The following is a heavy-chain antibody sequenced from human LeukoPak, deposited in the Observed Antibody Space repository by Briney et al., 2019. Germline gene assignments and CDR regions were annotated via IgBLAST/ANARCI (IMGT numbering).Heavy chain of an antibody. V-gene: IGHV4-59*08. D-gene: IGHD2-15*01. Sequence: SETLSLTCTVSRDSIRSYHWTWIRQPPGRGLEWIGYVYYDGSTNYNPSFRSRVTISLDASNNQFSLKRSSVTAADTATYYCATYTRHCSGGTCYSIDYWGQGTLVTVSS. J-gene: IGHJ4*02. CDR2: VYYDGST. CDR1: RDSIRSYH. CDR3: ATYTRHCSGGTCYSIDY.